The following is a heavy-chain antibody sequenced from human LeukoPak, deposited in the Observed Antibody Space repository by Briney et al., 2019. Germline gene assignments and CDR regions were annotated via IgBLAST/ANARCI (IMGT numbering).Heavy chain of an antibody. Sequence: TASETLSLTCTVSGGSISSSSYYWGWIRQPPGKGLEWIGSIYYSGSTYYNPSLKSRVTISVDTSKNQFSLKLSSVTAADTAVYYCARSIAVAGAYIDYWGQGTLVTVSS. V-gene: IGHV4-39*07. J-gene: IGHJ4*02. D-gene: IGHD6-19*01. CDR2: IYYSGST. CDR3: ARSIAVAGAYIDY. CDR1: GGSISSSSYY.